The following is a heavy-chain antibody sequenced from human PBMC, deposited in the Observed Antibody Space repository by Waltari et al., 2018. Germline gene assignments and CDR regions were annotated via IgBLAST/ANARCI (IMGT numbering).Heavy chain of an antibody. CDR1: GFTFSSYW. D-gene: IGHD3-9*01. J-gene: IGHJ4*02. Sequence: EVQLVESGGGLVQPGGSLRLSCAASGFTFSSYWMSWVRQAPGKGLEWVANIKQDGIEKYYVEAVKGRFTISRDNAKNSLYLQMNSLRAEDTAVYYCARYLEYYDILTGFDYWGQGTLVTVSS. V-gene: IGHV3-7*04. CDR2: IKQDGIEK. CDR3: ARYLEYYDILTGFDY.